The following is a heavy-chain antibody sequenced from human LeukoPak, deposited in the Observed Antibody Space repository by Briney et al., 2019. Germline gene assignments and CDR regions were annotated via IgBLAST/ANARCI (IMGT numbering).Heavy chain of an antibody. CDR2: ISGSGGST. D-gene: IGHD3-22*01. J-gene: IGHJ3*02. Sequence: GSLRLSCAASGFTFSSYAMSWVRQAPGKGLEWVSAISGSGGSTYYADSVKGRFTISRDNSKNTLYLQMNSLRAEDTAVYYCAKDDWYDSSLSFLDAFDIWGQGTMVTVSS. CDR3: AKDDWYDSSLSFLDAFDI. CDR1: GFTFSSYA. V-gene: IGHV3-23*01.